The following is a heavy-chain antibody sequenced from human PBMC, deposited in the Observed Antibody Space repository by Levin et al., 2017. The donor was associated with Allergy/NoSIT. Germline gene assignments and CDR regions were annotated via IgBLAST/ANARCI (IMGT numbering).Heavy chain of an antibody. Sequence: GGSLRLSCAASGFTFSSYGMHWVRQAPGKGLEWVAVISYDGSNKYYADSVKGRFTISRDNSKNTLYLQMNSLRAEDTAVYYCAKEVGSSGWYAYYYYYGMDVWGQGTTVTVSS. CDR2: ISYDGSNK. CDR3: AKEVGSSGWYAYYYYYGMDV. CDR1: GFTFSSYG. V-gene: IGHV3-30*18. J-gene: IGHJ6*02. D-gene: IGHD6-19*01.